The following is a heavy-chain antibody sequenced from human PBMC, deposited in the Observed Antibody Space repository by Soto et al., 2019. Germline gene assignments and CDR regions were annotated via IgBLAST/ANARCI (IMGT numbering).Heavy chain of an antibody. CDR2: ISWNSGSI. CDR3: AKDSGYDSEHFDY. CDR1: GFTFDDYA. V-gene: IGHV3-9*01. Sequence: EVQLVESGGGLVQPGRSLRLSCAASGFTFDDYAMHWVRQAPGKGLEWVSGISWNSGSIGYADSVKGRFTISRDNAKNYLYLQMNSLRAEDTDLYYCAKDSGYDSEHFDYWGQGTLVTVSS. D-gene: IGHD5-12*01. J-gene: IGHJ4*02.